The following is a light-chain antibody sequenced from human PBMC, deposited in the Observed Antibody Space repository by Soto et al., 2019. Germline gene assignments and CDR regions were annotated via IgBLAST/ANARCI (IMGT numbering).Light chain of an antibody. CDR1: QGISSY. Sequence: AIRMTQSPSSLSASTGDRVTITCRASQGISSYLAWYQQKPGKAPKLLIYAASTLQSGVPSRFSGSGSGTDFTLTIGCLQSEDFATYYWQQYYSYPRTFGQETKVEIK. J-gene: IGKJ1*01. CDR3: QQYYSYPRT. V-gene: IGKV1-8*01. CDR2: AAS.